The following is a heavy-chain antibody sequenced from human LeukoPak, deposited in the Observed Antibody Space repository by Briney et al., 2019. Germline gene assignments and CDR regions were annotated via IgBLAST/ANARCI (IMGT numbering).Heavy chain of an antibody. J-gene: IGHJ6*04. Sequence: SGGSLRLSCAASGFTFSSYSMNWVRQAPGKGLEWVSSISSSSSSYKYYSDSVKGRFTISRDNAKTSLYLQMNSLRAEDTAVYYCAELGITMIGGVWGKGTTVTISS. V-gene: IGHV3-21*01. CDR3: AELGITMIGGV. CDR2: ISSSSSSYK. D-gene: IGHD3-10*02. CDR1: GFTFSSYS.